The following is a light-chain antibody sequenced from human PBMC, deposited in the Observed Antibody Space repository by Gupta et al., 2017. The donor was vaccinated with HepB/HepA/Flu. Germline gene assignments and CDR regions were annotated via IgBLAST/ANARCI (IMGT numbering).Light chain of an antibody. CDR2: AVH. Sequence: HSVLTQSPSVLGTSGQSVTISRSGSRSNFGRRPLNWFQQLPGTAPKLLIYAVHQRPSGVPARFSGSKSGTSASLAISGLQSEDEADYYCATWDDGLNGYVFGTGTKVTVL. CDR3: ATWDDGLNGYV. J-gene: IGLJ1*01. CDR1: RSNFGRRP. V-gene: IGLV1-44*01.